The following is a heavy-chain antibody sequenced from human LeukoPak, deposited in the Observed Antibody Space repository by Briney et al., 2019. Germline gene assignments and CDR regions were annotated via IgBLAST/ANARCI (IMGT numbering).Heavy chain of an antibody. J-gene: IGHJ4*02. CDR1: GGSISSNSFY. CDR3: ARGRYTYGNAFDY. CDR2: ISYSGNT. Sequence: SETLSLTCTVSGGSISSNSFYWAWIRQPPGKGLEWIGSISYSGNTYYNPSLKSRVTISVDTSKNQFSLKLSSVTAADTAVYYCARGRYTYGNAFDYWGQGTLITVSS. D-gene: IGHD5-18*01. V-gene: IGHV4-39*07.